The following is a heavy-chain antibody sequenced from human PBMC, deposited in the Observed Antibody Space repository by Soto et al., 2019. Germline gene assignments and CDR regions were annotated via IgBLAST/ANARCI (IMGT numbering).Heavy chain of an antibody. J-gene: IGHJ4*02. Sequence: ASVKVSCKASGYTFSDYGFSWVRQAPGQGLEWMGWISAKSGDTNFAQKFRGRVTMTTDTSTSTVYMELRSLKVDDTAVYYCAREPPETPPDYWGQGTLVTVSS. CDR3: AREPPETPPDY. V-gene: IGHV1-18*01. CDR1: GYTFSDYG. CDR2: ISAKSGDT.